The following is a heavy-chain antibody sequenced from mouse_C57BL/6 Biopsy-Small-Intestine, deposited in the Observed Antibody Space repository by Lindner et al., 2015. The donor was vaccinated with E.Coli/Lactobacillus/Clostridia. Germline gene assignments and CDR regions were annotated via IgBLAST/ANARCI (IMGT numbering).Heavy chain of an antibody. Sequence: VQLQESGAELVKPGASVKISCKASGYSFTGYYMNWVKQSPEKSLEWIGEINPSTGGTTYNQKFKAKATLTVDKSSSTAYMQLKSLTSEDSAVYYCGRSYYDNLDYWGQGTTLTVSS. V-gene: IGHV1-42*01. J-gene: IGHJ2*01. CDR1: GYSFTGYY. CDR2: INPSTGGT. CDR3: GRSYYDNLDY. D-gene: IGHD2-10*01.